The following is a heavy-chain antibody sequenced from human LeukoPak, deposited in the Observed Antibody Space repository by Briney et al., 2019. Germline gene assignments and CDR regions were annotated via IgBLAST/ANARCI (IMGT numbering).Heavy chain of an antibody. Sequence: GGSLRLSCAASGFTFSDYYMTWIRQAPGKGLEWVSYITSSGDSIYNADSVKGRFTISRDNAKNSLYLQINSLRAEDTAVYYCARVASRTYYFDCWGQGTLVTVSS. J-gene: IGHJ4*02. D-gene: IGHD1-1*01. CDR3: ARVASRTYYFDC. CDR1: GFTFSDYY. CDR2: ITSSGDSI. V-gene: IGHV3-11*04.